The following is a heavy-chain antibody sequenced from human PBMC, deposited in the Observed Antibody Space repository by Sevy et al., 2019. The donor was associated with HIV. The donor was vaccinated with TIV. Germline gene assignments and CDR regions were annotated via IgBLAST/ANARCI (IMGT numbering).Heavy chain of an antibody. V-gene: IGHV3-72*01. CDR1: GFTFSDHY. CDR3: ARVQVLGGPHYFDD. D-gene: IGHD3-16*01. Sequence: GGSLRLSCEASGFTFSDHYMDWVRQAPGKGLEWVGRIRKKTNSYSTEYAASVKDRFTVSRDDSKKSLYLQMNSLKSDDMAVYFCARVQVLGGPHYFDDWGQGTQVTVSS. CDR2: IRKKTNSYST. J-gene: IGHJ4*02.